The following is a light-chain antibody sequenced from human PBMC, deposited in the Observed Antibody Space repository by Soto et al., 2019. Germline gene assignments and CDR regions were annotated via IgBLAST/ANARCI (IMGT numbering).Light chain of an antibody. V-gene: IGKV1-5*01. CDR2: DAS. J-gene: IGKJ4*01. CDR3: QQYNSFSLT. CDR1: QIVSSR. Sequence: IQMTQTPSSLSASVGDRVTITCRASQIVSSRLAWYQQKPGKAPKVLIYDASSLNIGVPSRFSGSGSETDFTLTISSLQPEDFAIYYCQQYNSFSLTFGGGTKVEIK.